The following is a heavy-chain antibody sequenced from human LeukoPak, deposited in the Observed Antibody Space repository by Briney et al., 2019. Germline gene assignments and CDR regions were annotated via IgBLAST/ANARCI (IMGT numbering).Heavy chain of an antibody. CDR1: GFTFSGSA. CDR3: TRDSGTYNWLDP. J-gene: IGHJ5*02. V-gene: IGHV3-73*01. CDR2: IDKKDNFYAT. Sequence: GGSLRLSCAASGFTFSGSATHWVRQSSGKGLEWVGHIDKKDNFYATTSAASVTGRFTISRDDSKNTAYLQMNSLKTEDTALYYCTRDSGTYNWLDPWGQGTLVTVSS. D-gene: IGHD1-26*01.